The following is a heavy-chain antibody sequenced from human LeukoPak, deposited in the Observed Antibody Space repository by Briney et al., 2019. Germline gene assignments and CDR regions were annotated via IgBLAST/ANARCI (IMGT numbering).Heavy chain of an antibody. CDR1: GFTFSRYW. Sequence: GGSLRLSCAASGFTFSRYWISWVRQAPGKGLEWGANIKQEGSEKYYVDSVKGRFTISRDNAKNSLYLQMNSLRDEDTAVYYCVRVSCTNGVCYGFDYWGQGTLVTVSS. CDR3: VRVSCTNGVCYGFDY. CDR2: IKQEGSEK. D-gene: IGHD2-8*01. V-gene: IGHV3-7*01. J-gene: IGHJ4*02.